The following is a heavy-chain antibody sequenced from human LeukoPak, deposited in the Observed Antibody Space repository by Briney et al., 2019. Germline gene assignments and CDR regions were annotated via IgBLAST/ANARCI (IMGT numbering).Heavy chain of an antibody. CDR1: GGTFSSYA. J-gene: IGHJ4*02. V-gene: IGHV1-69*04. CDR2: IIPILGIA. Sequence: ASVKVSCKASGGTFSSYAISWVRQAPGQGLEWMGRIIPILGIANYAQKFQGRVTITADKSTSTAYMELSSLRSEDTAVYYCARDWGPLLFDYWGQGTLVTVSS. D-gene: IGHD3-16*01. CDR3: ARDWGPLLFDY.